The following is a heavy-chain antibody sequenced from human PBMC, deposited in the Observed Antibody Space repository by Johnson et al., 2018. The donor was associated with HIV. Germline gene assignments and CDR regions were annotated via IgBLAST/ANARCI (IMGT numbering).Heavy chain of an antibody. CDR1: GFTFNNYP. J-gene: IGHJ3*02. D-gene: IGHD6-19*01. CDR2: ITYDGRNK. V-gene: IGHV3-30*04. CDR3: VRDQGSGWPTNAFDI. Sequence: QVQLVESGGGVVQPGRSLRLSCAVSGFTFNNYPMHWVRQAPGKGLEWVAVITYDGRNKYYADFVKGRFIISRDNSKNMTNLQMNGLSGEDTADYYCVRDQGSGWPTNAFDIWGQGTRVTVSS.